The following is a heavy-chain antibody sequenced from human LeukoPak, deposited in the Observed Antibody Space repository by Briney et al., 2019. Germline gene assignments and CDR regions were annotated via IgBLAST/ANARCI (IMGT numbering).Heavy chain of an antibody. CDR1: GGSISSSGYY. J-gene: IGHJ6*03. CDR2: IYYSGSN. Sequence: SETLSLTCTVSGGSISSSGYYWGWIRQTPGKGLEWIGSIYYSGSNYHNPSLKSRVSMSVDTSKNQFSLKLTSVTAADTAVYYCARRVGRYFGERAYYYNYMDVWGSGATVTISS. V-gene: IGHV4-39*07. D-gene: IGHD3-10*01. CDR3: ARRVGRYFGERAYYYNYMDV.